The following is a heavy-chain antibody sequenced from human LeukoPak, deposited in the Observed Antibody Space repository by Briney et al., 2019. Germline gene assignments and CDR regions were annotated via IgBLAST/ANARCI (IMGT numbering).Heavy chain of an antibody. D-gene: IGHD1-14*01. CDR1: GFTFSTHS. J-gene: IGHJ5*02. CDR3: ARAGTGNMNWFDP. Sequence: GGSLRLSCAASGFTFSTHSMYWVRQAPGKGLEWVSSISASSNFIHYAESVRGRFTISRDNAKNSLYLQMNSLRAEDTAVYYCARAGTGNMNWFDPWGQGTLVTASS. CDR2: ISASSNFI. V-gene: IGHV3-21*01.